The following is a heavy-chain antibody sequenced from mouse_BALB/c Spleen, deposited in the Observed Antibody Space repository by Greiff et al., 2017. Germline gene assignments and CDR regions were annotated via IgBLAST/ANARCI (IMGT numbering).Heavy chain of an antibody. V-gene: IGHV1S56*01. CDR3: ARLDYYGSWFAY. Sequence: QVQLQQSGPELVKPGASVRISCKASGYTFTSYYIHWLKQRPGQGLEWIGWIYPGNVNTKYNEKFKGKATLTADKSSSTAYMQLSSLTSEDSAVYFCARLDYYGSWFAYWGQGTLVTVSA. CDR1: GYTFTSYY. CDR2: IYPGNVNT. J-gene: IGHJ3*01. D-gene: IGHD2-1*01.